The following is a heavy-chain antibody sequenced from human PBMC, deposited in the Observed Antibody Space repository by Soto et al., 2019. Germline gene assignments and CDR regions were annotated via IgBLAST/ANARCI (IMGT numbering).Heavy chain of an antibody. CDR2: IYPGDSDT. D-gene: IGHD3-3*01. V-gene: IGHV5-51*01. CDR1: GYSFTSYW. Sequence: LXDSLNISFKGSGYSFTSYWIGLVRQMPGKGLEWMGIIYPGDSDTRYSPSFQGQVTISADKSISTAYLQWSSLKASDTAMYYCARLEHYDFWSGYYVYWGQGTLVTVSS. CDR3: ARLEHYDFWSGYYVY. J-gene: IGHJ4*02.